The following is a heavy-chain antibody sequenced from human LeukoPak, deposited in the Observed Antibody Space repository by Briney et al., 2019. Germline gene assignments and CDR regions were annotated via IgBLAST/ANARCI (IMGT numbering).Heavy chain of an antibody. V-gene: IGHV3-21*01. CDR1: GFTFSSYS. J-gene: IGHJ4*02. CDR3: ARDPPCCGSTNCLIDY. CDR2: ISSSSSYI. Sequence: PGGSLRLSCAASGFTFSSYSMNWVRQAPGKGLEWVSSISSSSSYIYYADSVKGRFTISRDNAKNSLYLQMNSLRAEDTAVYYCARDPPCCGSTNCLIDYWGQGTLVTVSS. D-gene: IGHD2-2*01.